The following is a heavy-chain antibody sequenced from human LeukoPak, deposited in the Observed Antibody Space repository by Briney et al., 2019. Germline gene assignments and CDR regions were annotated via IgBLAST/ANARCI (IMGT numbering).Heavy chain of an antibody. D-gene: IGHD3-10*01. V-gene: IGHV4-59*08. CDR2: IHYRGSP. CDR3: ARHNKTPTYCYGSGSYFDS. J-gene: IGHJ4*02. Sequence: PSETLSLTCTVPGGSINTYYWSWIRQPPGKGLEWIGNIHYRGSPNYNPSLKSRVTISVDTSNNQFSLKLRSVTAADTAVYYCARHNKTPTYCYGSGSYFDSWGQGTLVTVSS. CDR1: GGSINTYY.